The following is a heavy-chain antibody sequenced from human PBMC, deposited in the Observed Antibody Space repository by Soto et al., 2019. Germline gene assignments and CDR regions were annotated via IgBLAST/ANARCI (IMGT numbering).Heavy chain of an antibody. J-gene: IGHJ6*02. CDR3: ARASRAYCTNGVCYNYYYYGMDV. CDR2: IYYSGST. D-gene: IGHD2-8*01. CDR1: GGSISSYY. Sequence: SETLSLTCTVSGGSISSYYCSWIRQPPGKGLEWIGYIYYSGSTNYNPSLKSRVTISVDTSKNQFSLKLSSVTAADTAVYYCARASRAYCTNGVCYNYYYYGMDVWGQGTTVTVSS. V-gene: IGHV4-59*13.